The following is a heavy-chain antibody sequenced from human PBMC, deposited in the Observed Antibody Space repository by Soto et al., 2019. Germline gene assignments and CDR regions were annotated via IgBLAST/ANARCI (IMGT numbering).Heavy chain of an antibody. J-gene: IGHJ4*02. D-gene: IGHD3-16*01. V-gene: IGHV4-59*01. CDR1: GRSMSSNY. CDR3: ASYRGALYFES. CDR2: VFYGGT. Sequence: TSETLSLTCSVSGRSMSSNYWSWIRQSPDKGLEWLGYVFYGGTDYNPSLGGRGSMSVVESKSQLSLKLTSVTVADTAVYYCASYRGALYFESWGPGILVTVSS.